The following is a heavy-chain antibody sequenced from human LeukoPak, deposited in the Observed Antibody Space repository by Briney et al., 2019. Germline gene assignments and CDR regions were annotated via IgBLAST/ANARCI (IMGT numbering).Heavy chain of an antibody. CDR1: GGSISSYY. V-gene: IGHV4-59*08. Sequence: TSETLSLTCTVSGGSISSYYWSWIRQPPGKGLEWIGYIYYSGSTNYNPSLKSRVPISVDTSENQFSLKLSSVTAADTAVYYCAKYVSTGWFDPWGQGTLVTVSS. J-gene: IGHJ5*02. D-gene: IGHD5/OR15-5a*01. CDR2: IYYSGST. CDR3: AKYVSTGWFDP.